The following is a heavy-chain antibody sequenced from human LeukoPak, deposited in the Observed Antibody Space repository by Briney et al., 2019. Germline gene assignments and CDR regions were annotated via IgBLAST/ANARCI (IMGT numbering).Heavy chain of an antibody. D-gene: IGHD3-22*01. J-gene: IGHJ4*02. CDR2: IYYSGST. Sequence: PSETLSLICTVSGGSISSSSYYWGWIRQPPGKGLEWIGSIYYSGSTYYNPSLKSRVTISVDTSKNQFSLKLSSVTAADTAVYYCARQNYYDVYYLDYWGQGTLVTVSS. CDR1: GGSISSSSYY. V-gene: IGHV4-39*01. CDR3: ARQNYYDVYYLDY.